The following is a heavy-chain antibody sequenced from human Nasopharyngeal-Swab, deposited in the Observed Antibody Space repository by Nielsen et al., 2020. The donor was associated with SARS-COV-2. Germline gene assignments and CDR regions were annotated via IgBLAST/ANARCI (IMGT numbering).Heavy chain of an antibody. Sequence: GGSLRLSCAASGFTFSSYGMHWVRQAPGKGLEWVAVIWYDGSNKYYADSVKGRFTISRDNSKNTLYLQMNSLRAEDTAVYYCARDAGGSGGGYWGQGTLGTVSS. CDR2: IWYDGSNK. J-gene: IGHJ4*02. V-gene: IGHV3-33*01. CDR1: GFTFSSYG. CDR3: ARDAGGSGGGY. D-gene: IGHD3-16*01.